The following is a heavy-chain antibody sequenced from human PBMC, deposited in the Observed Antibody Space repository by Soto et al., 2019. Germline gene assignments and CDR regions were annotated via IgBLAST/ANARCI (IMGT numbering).Heavy chain of an antibody. CDR1: GYTFTIYW. CDR3: ARLTASSPYYCYGMDV. Sequence: GESLKISCQVSGYTFTIYWIGWVRQMPGKGLEWMGIIYPSDSDTRYSPSFQGQVTISADQSINTAYLQWDSLKASDTAMFYCARLTASSPYYCYGMDVWGQGTTVTVSS. V-gene: IGHV5-51*01. J-gene: IGHJ6*02. CDR2: IYPSDSDT. D-gene: IGHD2-21*02.